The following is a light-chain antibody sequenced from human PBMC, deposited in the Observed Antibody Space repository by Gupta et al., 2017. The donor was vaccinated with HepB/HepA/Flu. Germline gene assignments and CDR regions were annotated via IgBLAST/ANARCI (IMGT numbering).Light chain of an antibody. CDR2: RNN. Sequence: QSDLHQRPSASEALGPRATIPCSGSSSTIGSNYVYWYQQFPGTAPKLLIYRNNQRPSGVPDRFSGSKSGTSASLAISGLRSDDEADYYCATWDDSLSGYVFGNGTNVTVL. V-gene: IGLV1-47*01. J-gene: IGLJ1*01. CDR3: ATWDDSLSGYV. CDR1: SSTIGSNY.